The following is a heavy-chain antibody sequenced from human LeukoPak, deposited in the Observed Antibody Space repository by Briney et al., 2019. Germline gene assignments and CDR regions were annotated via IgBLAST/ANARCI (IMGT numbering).Heavy chain of an antibody. CDR1: GYTFTGHY. V-gene: IGHV1-2*02. Sequence: ASVKVSCKASGYTFTGHYMHWVRQAPGQGPEWMGWIHPNSGDTIYAQKFQGRVTMTRDTSISTAYMELSRLRSDDTAVYHCARGRSVNYYGQDYWGQGTLVTVSS. D-gene: IGHD3-10*01. CDR2: IHPNSGDT. J-gene: IGHJ4*02. CDR3: ARGRSVNYYGQDY.